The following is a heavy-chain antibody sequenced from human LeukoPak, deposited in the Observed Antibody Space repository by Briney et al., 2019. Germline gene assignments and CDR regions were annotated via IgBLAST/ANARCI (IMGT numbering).Heavy chain of an antibody. CDR2: ISHSGST. D-gene: IGHD6-19*01. V-gene: IGHV4-34*01. CDR3: ARVRRQWLSGYFDY. J-gene: IGHJ4*02. CDR1: GGSFSGYY. Sequence: SETLSLTCAVYGGSFSGYYWSWIRQPPGKGLEWIGEISHSGSTNYNPSLKSRVTISVDTSKNQFSLKLSSVTAADTAVYYCARVRRQWLSGYFDYWGQGTLVTVSS.